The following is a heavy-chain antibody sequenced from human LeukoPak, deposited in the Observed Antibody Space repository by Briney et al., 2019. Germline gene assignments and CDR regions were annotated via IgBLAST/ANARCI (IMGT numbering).Heavy chain of an antibody. CDR3: AIHSGEGSYYDILTGYYIFPRAFDY. CDR2: IYYSGST. Sequence: PSETLSLTCTVSGGSISSYYWSWIRQPPGKGLEWIGYIYYSGSTNYNPSLKSRVTISVDTSKNQFSLKLSSVTAADTAVYYCAIHSGEGSYYDILTGYYIFPRAFDYWGQGTLVTVSS. J-gene: IGHJ4*02. V-gene: IGHV4-59*08. D-gene: IGHD3-9*01. CDR1: GGSISSYY.